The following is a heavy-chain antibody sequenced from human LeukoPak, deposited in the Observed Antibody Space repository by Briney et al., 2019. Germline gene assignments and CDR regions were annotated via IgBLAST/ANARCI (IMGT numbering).Heavy chain of an antibody. V-gene: IGHV3-7*01. CDR2: INQDGSEK. J-gene: IGHJ4*02. CDR3: ARNSESLTHPKY. CDR1: GFTLGVHW. Sequence: GGSLRPSCAASGFTLGVHWMTWVRQAPGKGLESVANINQDGSEKHYLDSVKGRFTISRDNPRNSLSLQMSSLRAEDTAIYYYARNSESLTHPKYWGQGTLVTVSS. D-gene: IGHD1-14*01.